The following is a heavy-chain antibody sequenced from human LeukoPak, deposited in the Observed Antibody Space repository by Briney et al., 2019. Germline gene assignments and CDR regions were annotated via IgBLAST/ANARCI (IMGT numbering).Heavy chain of an antibody. Sequence: PGGSLRLSCAASGFTFSSYSMNWVRQAPGKGLEWVSSISSSSSYIYYADSVKGRFTISRDNAKNSLYLQMNSLRAEDTAVYYCAREGAGRGYSGYDCPLFDYWGQGTLVTVSS. CDR1: GFTFSSYS. V-gene: IGHV3-21*01. J-gene: IGHJ4*02. CDR3: AREGAGRGYSGYDCPLFDY. D-gene: IGHD5-12*01. CDR2: ISSSSSYI.